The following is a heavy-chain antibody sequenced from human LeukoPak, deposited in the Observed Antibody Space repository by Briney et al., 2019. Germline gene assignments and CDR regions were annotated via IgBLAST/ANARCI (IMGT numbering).Heavy chain of an antibody. D-gene: IGHD3-3*01. Sequence: ASVKVSCKASGYTFTGYYTHWVRQAPGQGLEWMGWINPNSGGTNYAQKFQGRVTMTRDTSISTAYMELSRLRSDDTAVYYCANSAYDFWSGYFSNWGQGTLVTVSS. V-gene: IGHV1-2*02. J-gene: IGHJ4*02. CDR1: GYTFTGYY. CDR3: ANSAYDFWSGYFSN. CDR2: INPNSGGT.